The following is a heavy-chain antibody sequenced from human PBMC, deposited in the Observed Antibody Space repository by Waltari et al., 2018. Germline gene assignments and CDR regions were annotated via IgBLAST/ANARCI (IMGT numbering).Heavy chain of an antibody. J-gene: IGHJ4*02. CDR3: ARSIVGATTGFDY. Sequence: QLQLQESGPGLVKPSETLSLTCTVSGGSISSSSYYWGWIRQPPGKGLEWIGSIYYSGSTYYNPSLKSRVTISVDTSKNQFSLKLSSVTAADTAVYYCARSIVGATTGFDYWGQGTLVIVSS. CDR2: IYYSGST. CDR1: GGSISSSSYY. V-gene: IGHV4-39*01. D-gene: IGHD1-26*01.